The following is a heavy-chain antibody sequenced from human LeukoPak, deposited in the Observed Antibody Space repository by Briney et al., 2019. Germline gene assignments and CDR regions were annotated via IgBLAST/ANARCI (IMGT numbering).Heavy chain of an antibody. Sequence: PGGSLRLSCAASGFTFNTYAMSWVRQAPGKGLEWVSAVSGTGAMTYYADSVKGRLTISRDNSKNTLNLQMNSLRAEDTAVYYCATLDYFDSSTYGDYWGQGTLVTVSS. V-gene: IGHV3-23*01. CDR2: VSGTGAMT. J-gene: IGHJ4*02. D-gene: IGHD3-22*01. CDR3: ATLDYFDSSTYGDY. CDR1: GFTFNTYA.